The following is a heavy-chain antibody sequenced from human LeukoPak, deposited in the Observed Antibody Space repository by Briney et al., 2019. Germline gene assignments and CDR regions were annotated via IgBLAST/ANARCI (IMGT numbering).Heavy chain of an antibody. CDR2: IRSKAYGGTT. V-gene: IGHV3-49*03. D-gene: IGHD6-13*01. J-gene: IGHJ4*02. CDR3: TRESSSWCY. Sequence: GVLRLSCTASGFTFGDHAMSWFRQAPGKGLEWVGFIRSKAYGGTTEYAASVKGRFTISRDDSKSIAYLQMNSLKTEDTAVYHCTRESSSWCYWGQGTLVTVSS. CDR1: GFTFGDHA.